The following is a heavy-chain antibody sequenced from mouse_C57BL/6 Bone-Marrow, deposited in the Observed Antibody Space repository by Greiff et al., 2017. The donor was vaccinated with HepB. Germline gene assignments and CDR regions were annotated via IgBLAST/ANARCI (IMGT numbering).Heavy chain of an antibody. CDR1: GFTFSDYY. Sequence: EVHLVESEGGLVQPGSSMKLSCTASGFTFSDYYMAWVRQVPEKGLEWVANINYDGSSTYYLDSLKSRFIISRDNAKNILYLQMSSLKSEDTATYYCARDRADYYGSRGAMDYWGQGTSVTVSS. CDR2: INYDGSST. CDR3: ARDRADYYGSRGAMDY. D-gene: IGHD1-1*01. J-gene: IGHJ4*01. V-gene: IGHV5-16*01.